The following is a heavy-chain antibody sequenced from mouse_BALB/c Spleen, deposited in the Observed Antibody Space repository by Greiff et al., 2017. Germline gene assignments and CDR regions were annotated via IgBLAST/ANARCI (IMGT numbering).Heavy chain of an antibody. CDR2: IWAGGST. CDR1: GFSLTSYG. Sequence: QVQLQQSGPGLVAPSQSLSITCTVSGFSLTSYGVHWVRQPPGKGLEWLGVIWAGGSTNYNSALMSRLSISKDNSKSQVFLKMNSLQTDDTAMYYCARAYGYSVYAMDYWGQGTSVTVSS. D-gene: IGHD1-2*01. V-gene: IGHV2-9*02. J-gene: IGHJ4*01. CDR3: ARAYGYSVYAMDY.